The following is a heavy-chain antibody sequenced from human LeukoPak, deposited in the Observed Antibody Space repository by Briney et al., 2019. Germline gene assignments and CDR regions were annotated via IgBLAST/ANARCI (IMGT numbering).Heavy chain of an antibody. CDR1: GGSFSGYY. J-gene: IGHJ4*02. D-gene: IGHD1-1*01. Sequence: PSETLSLTCAVYGGSFSGYYWSWIRQPPGKGLEWIEEINHSGSTNYNPSLKSRVTISVDTSKNQFSLKLSSVTAADTAVYYCARLNWKFDYWGQGTLVTVSS. CDR3: ARLNWKFDY. CDR2: INHSGST. V-gene: IGHV4-34*01.